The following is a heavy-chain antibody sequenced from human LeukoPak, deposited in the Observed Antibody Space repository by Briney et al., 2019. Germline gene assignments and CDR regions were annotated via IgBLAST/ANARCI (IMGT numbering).Heavy chain of an antibody. J-gene: IGHJ4*02. CDR3: ARGGFYCGGDCYVDY. Sequence: PSETLSLTCAVHGGSFSPYYWSWIRQPPGKGLEWIGEINHSGSTNYNPSLKSRVTISVDTSKNQFSLRLSSVTAADTAVYYCARGGFYCGGDCYVDYWGQGTLVTVSS. V-gene: IGHV4-34*01. CDR2: INHSGST. CDR1: GGSFSPYY. D-gene: IGHD2-21*02.